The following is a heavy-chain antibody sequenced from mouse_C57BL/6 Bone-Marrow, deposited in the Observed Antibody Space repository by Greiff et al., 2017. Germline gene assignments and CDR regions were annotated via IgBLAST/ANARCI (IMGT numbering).Heavy chain of an antibody. J-gene: IGHJ3*01. V-gene: IGHV1-26*01. D-gene: IGHD2-1*01. CDR2: INPNNGGT. Sequence: VQLQQSGPELVKPGASVKISCKASGYTFTDYSMSWVKQSHGKSLEWIGDINPNNGGTSYNQKFKGKVTLSVDKSYRTAYMELRSLTSEDCAVYYCARPLCYGNEAWFAYWGQGTLVTVSA. CDR1: GYTFTDYS. CDR3: ARPLCYGNEAWFAY.